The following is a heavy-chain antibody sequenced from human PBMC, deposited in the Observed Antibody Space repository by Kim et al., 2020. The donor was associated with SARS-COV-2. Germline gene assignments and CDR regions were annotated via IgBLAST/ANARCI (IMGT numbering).Heavy chain of an antibody. Sequence: SETLSLTCTVSGGSITSSNYYWGWIRQSPGKELEWIGTTSYSGTTNYIPSLNSRVSMFVDTSKNQLSLKLTSVTAADTAVYYCARLVRSYDTLTELYYYYGVDSWGQGASVTSSS. V-gene: IGHV4-39*01. CDR3: ARLVRSYDTLTELYYYYGVDS. D-gene: IGHD3-9*01. CDR1: GGSITSSNYY. J-gene: IGHJ4*02. CDR2: TSYSGTT.